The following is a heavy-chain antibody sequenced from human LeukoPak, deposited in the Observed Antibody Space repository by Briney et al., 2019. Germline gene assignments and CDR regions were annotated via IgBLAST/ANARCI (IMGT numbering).Heavy chain of an antibody. Sequence: GGSLRLSCAASGFTFDDYGMSWVRQAPGKGLELVSGINWNGGSTGYADSVKGRFTISRDNAKNSLYLQMNSLRAEDTAVYYCARDRGNGENAFDIWGQGTMVTVSS. V-gene: IGHV3-20*04. CDR3: ARDRGNGENAFDI. CDR2: INWNGGST. D-gene: IGHD4-17*01. J-gene: IGHJ3*02. CDR1: GFTFDDYG.